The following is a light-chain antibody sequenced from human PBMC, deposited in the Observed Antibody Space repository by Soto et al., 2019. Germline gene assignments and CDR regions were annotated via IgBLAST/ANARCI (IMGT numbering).Light chain of an antibody. CDR1: QFVSTR. CDR3: QQYGRSDA. J-gene: IGKJ4*01. Sequence: EIVVTQSPATLSASPGERVTLTCRASQFVSTRLAWYQQRPGQVPRLLIYDAYTRATGIPDRFSGSGSGTDVTLTISILEPEDFAVDYCQQYGRSDAFGGGTK. CDR2: DAY. V-gene: IGKV3-20*01.